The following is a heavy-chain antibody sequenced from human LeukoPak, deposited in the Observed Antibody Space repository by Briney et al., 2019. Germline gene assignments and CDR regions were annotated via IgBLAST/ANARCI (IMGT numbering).Heavy chain of an antibody. D-gene: IGHD3-3*01. J-gene: IGHJ3*02. V-gene: IGHV3-74*01. CDR3: ARGFTILGVVNDAFDI. CDR2: INSDGSRT. CDR1: GITFSSYW. Sequence: GGSLRLSCAASGITFSSYWMHWVRQAPGKGLVWVSRINSDGSRTSYADSVKGRFTISRDNAKNTLYLQMNTLSAEDTAVYYCARGFTILGVVNDAFDIWGQGTMVTVSS.